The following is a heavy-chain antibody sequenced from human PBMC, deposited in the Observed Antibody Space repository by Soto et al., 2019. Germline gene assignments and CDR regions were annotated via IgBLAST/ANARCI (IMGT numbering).Heavy chain of an antibody. Sequence: EVQLLESGGGLVQPGGSLRLSCAASGFTFSSDAMIWVRQAPGKWLEWVSAISSSGANTYYADSVKGRFTISRDNSKNTLYLQMNTLRAEDTAVYYCAKGALAGSTQYNWFDPWGQGALVTVSS. CDR1: GFTFSSDA. D-gene: IGHD6-19*01. CDR2: ISSSGANT. CDR3: AKGALAGSTQYNWFDP. J-gene: IGHJ5*02. V-gene: IGHV3-23*01.